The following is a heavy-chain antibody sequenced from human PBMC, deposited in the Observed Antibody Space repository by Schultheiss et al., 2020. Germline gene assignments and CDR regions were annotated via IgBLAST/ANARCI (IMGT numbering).Heavy chain of an antibody. D-gene: IGHD3-22*01. V-gene: IGHV3-23*01. CDR3: ANKYRGEITMIGGPFDY. CDR2: ISGSGGST. Sequence: GESLKISCAASGFTFSSYAMSWVRQAPGKGLEWVSAISGSGGSTYYADSVKGRFTISRDNSKNTLYLQMNSLRAEDTAVYYCANKYRGEITMIGGPFDYWGQGTLVTVSS. CDR1: GFTFSSYA. J-gene: IGHJ4*02.